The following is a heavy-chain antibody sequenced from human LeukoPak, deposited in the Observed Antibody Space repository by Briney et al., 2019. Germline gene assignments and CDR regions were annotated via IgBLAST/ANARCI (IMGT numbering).Heavy chain of an antibody. CDR3: ASGMRVGPNI. V-gene: IGHV3-30-3*01. CDR2: ISYDGSNK. CDR1: GFTFSSYA. J-gene: IGHJ4*02. D-gene: IGHD1-26*01. Sequence: PGGSLRLSCAASGFTFSSYAMHWVRQAPGKGLEWVAVISYDGSNKYHADSVKGRFTISRDNAKNSLYLQMNSLRVEDTAVYYCASGMRVGPNIWGQGTLVTVSS.